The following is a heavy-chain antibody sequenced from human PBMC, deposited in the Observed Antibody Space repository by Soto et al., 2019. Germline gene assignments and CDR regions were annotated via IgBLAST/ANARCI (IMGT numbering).Heavy chain of an antibody. Sequence: ASVKVSCKASGYTFTSYAMNWVRQAPGQGLEWMGWINTNTGNPTYAQGFTGRLVFSLDTSVSTAYLQICSLKAEDTAVYYCARDIGSRYDFWSGYYRYYGMDVWGQGTTVTVSS. D-gene: IGHD3-3*01. CDR2: INTNTGNP. V-gene: IGHV7-4-1*01. J-gene: IGHJ6*02. CDR3: ARDIGSRYDFWSGYYRYYGMDV. CDR1: GYTFTSYA.